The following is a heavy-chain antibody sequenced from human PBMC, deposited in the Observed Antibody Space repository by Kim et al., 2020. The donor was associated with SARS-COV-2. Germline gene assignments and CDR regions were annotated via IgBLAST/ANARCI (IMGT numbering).Heavy chain of an antibody. Sequence: GGSLRLSCAASGFTFSSYAMSWVRQAPGKGLEWVSAISGSGGSTYYADSVKGRFTISRDNSKNTLYLQMNSLRAEDTAVYYCAKDLSLVVVPAALRIPEYYYYYGMDVWGQGTTVTVSS. CDR1: GFTFSSYA. CDR3: AKDLSLVVVPAALRIPEYYYYYGMDV. CDR2: ISGSGGST. D-gene: IGHD2-2*01. J-gene: IGHJ6*02. V-gene: IGHV3-23*01.